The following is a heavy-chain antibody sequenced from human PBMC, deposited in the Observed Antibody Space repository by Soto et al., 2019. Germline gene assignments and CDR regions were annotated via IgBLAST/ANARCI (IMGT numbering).Heavy chain of an antibody. V-gene: IGHV1-3*01. CDR2: INAGNGNT. Sequence: QVQLVQSGAEVKKPGASVKVSCKASGYTFTSYAMHWVRQATGQRLEWMGWINAGNGNTKYSQKFQGRVTITRDTSASTAYMELSSLRSEDTAVYYCARGGIGDLNWFDPWGQGTLVTVSS. D-gene: IGHD3-16*01. CDR3: ARGGIGDLNWFDP. J-gene: IGHJ5*02. CDR1: GYTFTSYA.